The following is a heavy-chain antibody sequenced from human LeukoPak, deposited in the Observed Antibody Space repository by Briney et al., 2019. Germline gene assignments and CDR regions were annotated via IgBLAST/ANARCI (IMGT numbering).Heavy chain of an antibody. CDR3: ARGTSSKNIDY. J-gene: IGHJ4*02. Sequence: SETLSLTCTVSGGSISSYYWSWIRQPPGKGLEWIGYISYSGSTNYNPSLKSRVTISVDTSKNQFSLKLSSVTAADTAVYYCARGTSSKNIDYWGQGTLVTVSS. CDR1: GGSISSYY. V-gene: IGHV4-59*01. D-gene: IGHD1-1*01. CDR2: ISYSGST.